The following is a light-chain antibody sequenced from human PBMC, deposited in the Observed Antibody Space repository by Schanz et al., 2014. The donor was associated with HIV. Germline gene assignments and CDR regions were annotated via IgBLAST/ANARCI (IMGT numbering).Light chain of an antibody. J-gene: IGLJ1*01. CDR3: CSYTTTSTYV. CDR1: SSDDGGYNC. Sequence: QSALTQPASVSGSPGQSITISCTGTSSDDGGYNCVSWYQQHPGKAPKLIIYDVSDRPSGVSNRFSGSKSGNTASLTISGLQAEDEADYYCCSYTTTSTYVFGAGTKLTVL. CDR2: DVS. V-gene: IGLV2-14*03.